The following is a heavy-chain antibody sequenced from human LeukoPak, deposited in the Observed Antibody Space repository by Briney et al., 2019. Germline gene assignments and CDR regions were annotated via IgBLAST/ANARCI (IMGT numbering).Heavy chain of an antibody. CDR1: SGSISGYY. CDR2: IYHSGST. J-gene: IGHJ4*02. CDR3: ARSDIWGSYRFLDY. D-gene: IGHD3-16*02. Sequence: SETLSLTCTVSSGSISGYYWSWIRQPPGKGLEWIGYIYHSGSTYYNPSLKSRVTISVDRSKNQFSLKLSSVTAADTAVYYCARSDIWGSYRFLDYWGQGALVTVSS. V-gene: IGHV4-59*12.